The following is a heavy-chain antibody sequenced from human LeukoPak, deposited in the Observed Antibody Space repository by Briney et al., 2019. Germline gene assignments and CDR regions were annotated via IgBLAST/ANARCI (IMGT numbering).Heavy chain of an antibody. CDR1: GGTFSSYA. CDR3: ARGRDCGGDCYSSYQVIADDY. CDR2: IIPIFGTA. V-gene: IGHV1-69*05. Sequence: AASVKVSCKASGGTFSSYAISWVRQAPGHGLEWMGGIIPIFGTANYAQKFQGRVTITTDESASTAYMELSSLRSEDTAVYYCARGRDCGGDCYSSYQVIADDYWGQGTLVTVSS. D-gene: IGHD2-21*01. J-gene: IGHJ4*02.